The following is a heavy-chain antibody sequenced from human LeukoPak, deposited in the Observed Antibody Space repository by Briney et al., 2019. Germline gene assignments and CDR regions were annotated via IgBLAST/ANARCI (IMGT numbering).Heavy chain of an antibody. D-gene: IGHD6-19*01. J-gene: IGHJ4*02. Sequence: ASVKVSCKAYGYTFTSYGVSWVRQVPGQGLEWMGWINPNSGGTNYAQKFQGRVTMTRDTSISTAYMELSRLRSDDTAVYYCASWYSSGWSFDYWGQGTLVTVSS. CDR2: INPNSGGT. CDR1: GYTFTSYG. V-gene: IGHV1-2*02. CDR3: ASWYSSGWSFDY.